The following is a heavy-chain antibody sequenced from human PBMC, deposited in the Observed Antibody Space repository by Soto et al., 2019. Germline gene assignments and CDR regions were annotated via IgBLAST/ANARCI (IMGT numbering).Heavy chain of an antibody. V-gene: IGHV3-72*01. Sequence: EVQLVESGGGLVQPGGSLRLSCAASGFTFSDHYMDWVRQAPGKGLEWVGRIRNKFNSYTTEYAASVEGRVTISREDSKNSLYFQMNTLKAEDTAVYYCARGKGTTWTDHALDIWGQGTMVTVSS. J-gene: IGHJ3*02. CDR3: ARGKGTTWTDHALDI. D-gene: IGHD1-1*01. CDR1: GFTFSDHY. CDR2: IRNKFNSYTT.